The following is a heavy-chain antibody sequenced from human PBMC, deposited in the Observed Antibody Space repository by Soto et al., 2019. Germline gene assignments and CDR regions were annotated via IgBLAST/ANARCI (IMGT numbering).Heavy chain of an antibody. CDR1: GGTISTYV. D-gene: IGHD6-6*01. V-gene: IGHV1-69*08. CDR3: ARGGQQVVSFDY. CDR2: IIPALGAA. J-gene: IGHJ4*02. Sequence: QVHLVQSGAEVKKPGSSVKVSCKTSGGTISTYVINWVRQAPGQGLEWMGRIIPALGAADYAQKFQDRLTITADKSTSTAYMELSRLRSDDTAVYYCARGGQQVVSFDYWGQGTLVAVSS.